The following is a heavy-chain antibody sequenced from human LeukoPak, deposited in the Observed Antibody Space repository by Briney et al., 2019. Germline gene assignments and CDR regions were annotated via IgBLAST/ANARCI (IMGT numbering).Heavy chain of an antibody. Sequence: ASVKVSCKASGYTFTSYYMHWVRQAPGQGLEWMGIINPSGGSTRYAQKFQGRVTMTRDTSTSTVYMELSSLRSEDTAVYYCARDVVRGYSGYGRYFDYWGQGTLVTVSS. CDR2: INPSGGST. V-gene: IGHV1-46*01. D-gene: IGHD5-12*01. CDR3: ARDVVRGYSGYGRYFDY. J-gene: IGHJ4*02. CDR1: GYTFTSYY.